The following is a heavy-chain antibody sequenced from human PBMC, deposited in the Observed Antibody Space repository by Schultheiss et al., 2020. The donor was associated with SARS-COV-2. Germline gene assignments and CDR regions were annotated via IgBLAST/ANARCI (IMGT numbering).Heavy chain of an antibody. D-gene: IGHD2-2*01. CDR3: ARDPYQLPPRYYYGMDV. Sequence: GGSLRLSCAASGFTFSSYAMSWVRQAPGKGLEWVSAIHESDGNTYYANSVKGRFTISRDNSKNTLYLQMNSLRAEDTAVYYCARDPYQLPPRYYYGMDVWGQGTTVTVSS. J-gene: IGHJ6*02. CDR2: IHESDGNT. CDR1: GFTFSSYA. V-gene: IGHV3-23*01.